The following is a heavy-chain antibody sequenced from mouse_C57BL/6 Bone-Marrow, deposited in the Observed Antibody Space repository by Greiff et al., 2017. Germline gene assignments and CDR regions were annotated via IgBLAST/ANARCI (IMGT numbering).Heavy chain of an antibody. CDR2: IDPNRGGT. J-gene: IGHJ4*01. Sequence: QVQLQQPGAELVKPGASVKLSCKASGYTFTSYWMHWVKQRPGRGLEWIGRIDPNRGGTKYNEKFKSQATLTVDKPSSTAYMQLSSLTSEDSAVYFCARGLLDYAMDYWGQGTSVTVSS. CDR1: GYTFTSYW. V-gene: IGHV1-72*01. D-gene: IGHD1-1*02. CDR3: ARGLLDYAMDY.